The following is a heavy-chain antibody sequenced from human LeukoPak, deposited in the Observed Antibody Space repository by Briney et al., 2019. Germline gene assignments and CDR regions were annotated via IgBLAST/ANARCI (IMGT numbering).Heavy chain of an antibody. J-gene: IGHJ5*02. CDR2: IYYSGST. CDR3: ARAQSENSSSSNWFDP. D-gene: IGHD6-6*01. V-gene: IGHV4-59*01. Sequence: PSETLSLTCTVSGGSISSYYWSWIRQPPGKGLEWIGYIYYSGSTNYNPSLKSRVTISVDTSKNQFSLKLSSVTAADTAVYYCARAQSENSSSSNWFDPWGQGTLVTVSS. CDR1: GGSISSYY.